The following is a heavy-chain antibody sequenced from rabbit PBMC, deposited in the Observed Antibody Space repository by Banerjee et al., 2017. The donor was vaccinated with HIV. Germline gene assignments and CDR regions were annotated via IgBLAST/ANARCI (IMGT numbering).Heavy chain of an antibody. V-gene: IGHV1S45*01. CDR1: GFDFNSYYM. J-gene: IGHJ6*01. Sequence: QEQLKETGGGLVQPGGSLTLSCKVSGFDFNSYYMTWVRQAPGKGLEEVATIHRATGRTYYPSWVNGRFTISKTSSTTVTLQMTSLTAADTATYFCARSVVAGVSLWGQGTLVTVS. D-gene: IGHD4-1*01. CDR3: ARSVVAGVSL. CDR2: IHRATGRT.